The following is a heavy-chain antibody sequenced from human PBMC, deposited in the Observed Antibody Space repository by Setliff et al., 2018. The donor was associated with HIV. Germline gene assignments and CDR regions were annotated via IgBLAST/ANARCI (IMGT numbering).Heavy chain of an antibody. CDR3: AKPFGSDGSRQLDS. D-gene: IGHD2-15*01. V-gene: IGHV1-8*02. CDR1: GYTFTSND. CDR2: MNSNSGNT. Sequence: GASVKVSCKASGYTFTSNDINWVRQATGQGLEWMGWMNSNSGNTGYAQKFQGRVTMTRNTSISTAYMELSSLRSDDTGIYYCAKPFGSDGSRQLDSWGQGTLVTVSS. J-gene: IGHJ4*02.